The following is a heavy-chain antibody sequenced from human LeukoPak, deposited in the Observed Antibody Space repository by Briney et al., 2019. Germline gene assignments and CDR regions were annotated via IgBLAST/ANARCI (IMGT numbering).Heavy chain of an antibody. D-gene: IGHD1-26*01. CDR2: ISGSGGST. J-gene: IGHJ5*02. Sequence: GGSLRLSCAASGFTFSSYNMSWVRQAPGKGLEWVSAISGSGGSTYYADSVKGRFTISRDNSKNTLYLQMNSLRAEDTAVYYCAKDYIVGARGGLNWFDPWGQGTLVTVSS. CDR1: GFTFSSYN. V-gene: IGHV3-23*01. CDR3: AKDYIVGARGGLNWFDP.